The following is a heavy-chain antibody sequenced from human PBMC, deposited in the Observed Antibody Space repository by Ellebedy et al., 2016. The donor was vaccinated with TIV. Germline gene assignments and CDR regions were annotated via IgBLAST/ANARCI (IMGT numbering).Heavy chain of an antibody. CDR2: INPSGGYR. D-gene: IGHD6-19*01. CDR1: GDIFSSYY. CDR3: VLTGDTSGWVDY. J-gene: IGHJ4*02. V-gene: IGHV1-46*01. Sequence: ASVKVSXKASGDIFSSYYMHWVRQAPGQGLEWMGIINPSGGYRSYTQKFQGRVAMTRDTSTSTVYMVLSSLRSEDTAVYFCVLTGDTSGWVDYWGQGTLVTVSS.